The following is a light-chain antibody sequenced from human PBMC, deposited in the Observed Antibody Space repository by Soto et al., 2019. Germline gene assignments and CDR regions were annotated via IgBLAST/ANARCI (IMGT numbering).Light chain of an antibody. J-gene: IGKJ5*01. V-gene: IGKV3-15*01. CDR2: GAS. CDR3: HQYNNWPRT. CDR1: QSVRNN. Sequence: EIVMTQSPATLSLSPGERATLSCRASQSVRNNLAWYQQRPGQAPSLLIYGASTRATGIPARFSGSGSGTEFTLTISSLQSEDFAVYFCHQYNNWPRTFGQGTRLEIK.